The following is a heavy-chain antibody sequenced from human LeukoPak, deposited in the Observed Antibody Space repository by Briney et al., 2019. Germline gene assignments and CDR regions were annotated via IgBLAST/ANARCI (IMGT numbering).Heavy chain of an antibody. J-gene: IGHJ4*02. V-gene: IGHV3-23*01. D-gene: IGHD5-12*01. CDR1: GFTFSNYA. CDR3: GKDLRPDGAYDLDT. Sequence: GASLRLSCAASGFTFSNYAMSWVRQAPGKGLEWVSFIHIAGGTYYADSVRGRFTISRDNPRNTLYLQMNSLRLEDTAVYYCGKDLRPDGAYDLDTWGQGALVTVSS. CDR2: IHIAGGT.